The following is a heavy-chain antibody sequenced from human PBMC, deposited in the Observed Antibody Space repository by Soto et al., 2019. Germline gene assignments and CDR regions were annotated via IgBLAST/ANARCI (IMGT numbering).Heavy chain of an antibody. Sequence: SLTCTVSGASIISTTKYWGWIRQPPGRGLEWIGTISSIGSTYYNPSLEGRVTISVDTSKNQFSLNVTSVTAADTGLYYCARQDHGDYEFFFDYWGQGTLVTVSS. J-gene: IGHJ4*02. D-gene: IGHD4-17*01. CDR3: ARQDHGDYEFFFDY. CDR2: ISSIGST. CDR1: GASIISTTKY. V-gene: IGHV4-39*01.